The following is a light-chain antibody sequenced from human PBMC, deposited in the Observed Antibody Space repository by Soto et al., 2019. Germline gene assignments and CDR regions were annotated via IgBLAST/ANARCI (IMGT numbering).Light chain of an antibody. Sequence: IQMTQSPSSLSASLGYTCTITWRASQGISDYLSWFQHKPGEAPKLLIYTASSLQGGVPLRFSGAGSRTDFSLTISGLQPEDSATYYCQQTYTFPWTFGQGTKVDI. J-gene: IGKJ1*01. CDR3: QQTYTFPWT. CDR1: QGISDY. V-gene: IGKV1-39*01. CDR2: TAS.